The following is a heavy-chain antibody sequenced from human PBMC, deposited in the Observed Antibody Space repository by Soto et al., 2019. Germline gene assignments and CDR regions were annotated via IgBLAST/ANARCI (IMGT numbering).Heavy chain of an antibody. CDR2: ITTGVFGT. Sequence: EVQLLESGGGLVQPGGSLRLSCAASGFTFSAYVMGWVRQAPGRGLEWVSSITTGVFGTYYAASVRGRFTISRDNSKDTLYLQMNSLRAEDTALYYCARGTTVTTSQLDFWGQGTLVTVSS. J-gene: IGHJ4*02. CDR3: ARGTTVTTSQLDF. V-gene: IGHV3-23*01. CDR1: GFTFSAYV. D-gene: IGHD4-17*01.